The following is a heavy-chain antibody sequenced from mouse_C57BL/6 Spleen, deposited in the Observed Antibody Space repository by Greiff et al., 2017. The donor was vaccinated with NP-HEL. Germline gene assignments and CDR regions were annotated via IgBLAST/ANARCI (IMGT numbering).Heavy chain of an antibody. CDR3: ARSLYGYGNYYFDY. CDR2: IYPRDGST. V-gene: IGHV1-85*01. Sequence: VKLVESGPELVKPGASVKLSCKASGYTFTSYDINWVKQRPGQGLEWIGWIYPRDGSTKYNEKFKGKATLTVDTSSSTAYMELHSLTSEDSAFYFCARSLYGYGNYYFDYWGKGTTLTVSS. CDR1: GYTFTSYD. J-gene: IGHJ2*01. D-gene: IGHD2-2*01.